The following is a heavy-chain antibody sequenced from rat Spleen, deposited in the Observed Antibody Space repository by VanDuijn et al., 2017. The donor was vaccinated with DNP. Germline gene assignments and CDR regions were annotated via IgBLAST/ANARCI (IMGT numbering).Heavy chain of an antibody. D-gene: IGHD1-4*01. CDR3: AGRPPPTRGPFDY. J-gene: IGHJ2*01. CDR2: FSSGGGGT. CDR1: GFTFSSFP. Sequence: EVQLVESGGGLVRPGRSMKLSCAASGFTFSSFPMAWVRQAPTKGLEWVATFSSGGGGTYYPDSVKDRFTISRDNAKSTLSLQMDSLRSEDTATYYCAGRPPPTRGPFDYWGQGIMVTVSS. V-gene: IGHV5-46*01.